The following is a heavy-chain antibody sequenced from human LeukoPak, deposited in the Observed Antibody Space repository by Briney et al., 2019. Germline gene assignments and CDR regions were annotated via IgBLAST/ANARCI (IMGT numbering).Heavy chain of an antibody. CDR3: ARHPSGGGIAVAGPLLDY. J-gene: IGHJ4*02. D-gene: IGHD6-19*01. CDR1: GGSFTTYY. Sequence: PSETLSLTCVVSGGSFTTYYWGWIRQPPGKGLEWIGSIYYSGSTYYNPSLKSRVTISVDTSKNQFSLKLSSVTAADTAVYYCARHPSGGGIAVAGPLLDYWGQGTLVTVSS. V-gene: IGHV4-39*01. CDR2: IYYSGST.